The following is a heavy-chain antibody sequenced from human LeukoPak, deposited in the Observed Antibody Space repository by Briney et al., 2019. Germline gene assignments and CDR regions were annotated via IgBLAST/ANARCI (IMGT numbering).Heavy chain of an antibody. CDR1: GYTFTDYY. D-gene: IGHD5-12*01. CDR2: INPNSGGT. V-gene: IGHV1-2*02. CDR3: ARDLFRYSHASDP. J-gene: IGHJ5*02. Sequence: ASVTVSFKASGYTFTDYYMHWVRQAPGQGLEWMGWINPNSGGTNYAQKSQGRVTMTRDTSISTAYMELSRLRSDDTAVYYCARDLFRYSHASDPWGQGTLVTVSS.